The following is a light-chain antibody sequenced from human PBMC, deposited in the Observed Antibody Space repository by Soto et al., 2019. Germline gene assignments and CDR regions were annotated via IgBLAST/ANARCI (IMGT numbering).Light chain of an antibody. CDR3: GSWDSSLSAYV. J-gene: IGLJ1*01. Sequence: QSVLTQPPSVSAAPGQKVAISCSGSSSNIGGNSVSWYQQLPGTAPKLLSYDDNKRPSGIPDRCSGSKSGTSATLGITGFQTGDEADYYCGSWDSSLSAYVFGTGTKVTVL. CDR2: DDN. CDR1: SSNIGGNS. V-gene: IGLV1-51*01.